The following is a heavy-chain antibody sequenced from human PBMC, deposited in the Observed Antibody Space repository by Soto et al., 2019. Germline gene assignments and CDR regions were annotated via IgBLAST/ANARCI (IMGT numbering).Heavy chain of an antibody. J-gene: IGHJ6*02. CDR3: ARDRTYYYDSSGYSSGSYYYGMDV. V-gene: IGHV4-31*03. CDR1: GGSISSGGYY. CDR2: IYYSGST. Sequence: SESLSLTCTVSGGSISSGGYYWSWIRQHPGKGLVWIGYIYYSGSTYYNPSLKSRVTISVDTSKNQFSLKLSSVTAADTAVYYCARDRTYYYDSSGYSSGSYYYGMDVWGQGTTVTVSS. D-gene: IGHD3-22*01.